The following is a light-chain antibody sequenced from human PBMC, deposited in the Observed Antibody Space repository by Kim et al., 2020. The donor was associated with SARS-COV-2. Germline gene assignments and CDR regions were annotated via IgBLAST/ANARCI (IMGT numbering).Light chain of an antibody. CDR3: MQTLQTPIT. CDR1: QSLLHSNGYNY. Sequence: EIVMTQSQLSLPVTPGEPASISCRSSQSLLHSNGYNYLDWYLQKPGQSPQLLIYLGSNRASGVPDRFSGSGSGTDFTLKISRVEAEDVGVYYCMQTLQTPITFGQGTRLEIK. CDR2: LGS. V-gene: IGKV2-28*01. J-gene: IGKJ5*01.